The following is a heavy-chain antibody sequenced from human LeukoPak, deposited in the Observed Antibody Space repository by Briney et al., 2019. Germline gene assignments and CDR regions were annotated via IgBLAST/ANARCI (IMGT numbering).Heavy chain of an antibody. D-gene: IGHD3-10*01. V-gene: IGHV3-23*01. Sequence: GGSLRLSCAASGCTFSSYDLSWVRQAPGKGLECVSAIRGGVGSTYYADSVKGRVTISRDNSKDTVFLQMDSLRPEDMAVYYCARSYYCGSGTYAPPAGLWGQGTLVTVSS. J-gene: IGHJ4*02. CDR1: GCTFSSYD. CDR3: ARSYYCGSGTYAPPAGL. CDR2: IRGGVGST.